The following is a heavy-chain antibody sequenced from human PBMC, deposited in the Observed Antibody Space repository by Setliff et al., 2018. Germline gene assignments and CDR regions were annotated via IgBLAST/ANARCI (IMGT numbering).Heavy chain of an antibody. CDR1: GGSISSSNW. CDR2: IYHSGST. J-gene: IGHJ5*02. D-gene: IGHD2-15*01. Sequence: ASETLSLTCAVSGGSISSSNWWSWVRQPPGKGLEWIGEIYHSGSTNYNPSLKSRVTISVDKSKNQFSLKLSSVTAADTAVYYCARQAVRGLADNNWFDPWGQGTLVTVSS. CDR3: ARQAVRGLADNNWFDP. V-gene: IGHV4-4*02.